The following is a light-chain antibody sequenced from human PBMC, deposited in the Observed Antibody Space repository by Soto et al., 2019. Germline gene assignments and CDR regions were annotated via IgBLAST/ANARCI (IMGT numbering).Light chain of an antibody. CDR2: KAS. Sequence: DIQMTQSPSTLSASVGDRVTITCRVSQSISSWLAWYQQKPGKAPKLLIYKASSLESGVPSRFSGSGSGTEFTLTISSLQPDDFSTYYCQQYNSYSRTFGQGNKVDIK. CDR3: QQYNSYSRT. J-gene: IGKJ1*01. CDR1: QSISSW. V-gene: IGKV1-5*03.